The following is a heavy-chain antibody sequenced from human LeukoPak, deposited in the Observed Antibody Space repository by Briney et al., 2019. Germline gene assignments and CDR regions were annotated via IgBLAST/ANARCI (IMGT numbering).Heavy chain of an antibody. D-gene: IGHD5-12*01. CDR3: ARSVYSGYYHSSRYFDL. J-gene: IGHJ2*01. CDR2: IKQDGSEK. V-gene: IGHV3-7*01. Sequence: GGSLRLSCAASGFTFSRYWMSWVRQAPGKGLEWVANIKQDGSEKSYVDSVKGRFTISRGNAKKSLHLQMNSLRAEDTAVYYCARSVYSGYYHSSRYFDLWGRGTLVTVSS. CDR1: GFTFSRYW.